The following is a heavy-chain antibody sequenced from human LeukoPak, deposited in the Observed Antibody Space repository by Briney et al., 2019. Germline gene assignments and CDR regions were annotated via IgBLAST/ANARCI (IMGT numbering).Heavy chain of an antibody. CDR2: ISYDGSNK. CDR3: ARDPEYSYGVDY. J-gene: IGHJ4*02. D-gene: IGHD5-18*01. V-gene: IGHV3-30*04. CDR1: GFTFSSYE. Sequence: PGGSLRLSCAASGFTFSSYEMNWVRQAPGKGLEWVAVISYDGSNKYYADSVKGRFTISRDNSKNTLYLQMNSLRAEDTAVYYCARDPEYSYGVDYWGQGTLVTVSS.